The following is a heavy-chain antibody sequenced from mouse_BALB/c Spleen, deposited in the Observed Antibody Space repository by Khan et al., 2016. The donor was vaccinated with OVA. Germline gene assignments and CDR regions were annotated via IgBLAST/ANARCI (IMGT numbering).Heavy chain of an antibody. CDR2: ISTGGDYT. D-gene: IGHD4-1*01. J-gene: IGHJ3*01. Sequence: EVELVESGGDLVKPGGSLKLSCAASGFTFSSYSMSWVRQTPDKRLEWVASISTGGDYTYYPDSVKGRFTISRDNAKNTLYLQMSELKSEDTALYYCADNVTGSFAYWGQGTLVTVSA. CDR3: ADNVTGSFAY. CDR1: GFTFSSYS. V-gene: IGHV5-6*01.